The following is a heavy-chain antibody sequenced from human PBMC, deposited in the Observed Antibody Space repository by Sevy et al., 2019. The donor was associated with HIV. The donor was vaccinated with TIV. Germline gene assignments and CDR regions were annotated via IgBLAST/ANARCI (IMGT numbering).Heavy chain of an antibody. CDR3: ASGGYSYGGYDAFDI. CDR2: INSDGSST. J-gene: IGHJ3*02. V-gene: IGHV3-74*01. CDR1: GFTFSSYW. Sequence: GGCLRLSCAASGFTFSSYWMHWVRQAPGKGLVWVSRINSDGSSTSYADSVKGRFTISRDNAKNTLYLQMNSLRAEEAAVYYCASGGYSYGGYDAFDIWGQGTMVTVSS. D-gene: IGHD5-18*01.